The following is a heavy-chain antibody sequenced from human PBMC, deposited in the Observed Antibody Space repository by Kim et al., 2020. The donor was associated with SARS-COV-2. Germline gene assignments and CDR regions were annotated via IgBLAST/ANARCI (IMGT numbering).Heavy chain of an antibody. V-gene: IGHV4-59*13. J-gene: IGHJ6*02. CDR1: GGSISSYY. D-gene: IGHD3-10*01. Sequence: SETLSLTCTVSGGSISSYYWSWIRQPPGKGLEWIGYIYYSGSTNYNPSLKSRVTISVDTSKNQFSLKLSSVTAADTAVYYCARDRRTYGSGSYLGDYYGMDVWGQGTTVTVSS. CDR2: IYYSGST. CDR3: ARDRRTYGSGSYLGDYYGMDV.